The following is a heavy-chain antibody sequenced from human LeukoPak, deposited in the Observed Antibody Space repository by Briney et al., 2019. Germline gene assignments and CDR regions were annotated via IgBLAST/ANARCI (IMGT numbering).Heavy chain of an antibody. V-gene: IGHV1-69*05. CDR2: IIPIFGTA. J-gene: IGHJ3*02. Sequence: GASVKVSCKASGGTFGSYAISWVRQAPGQGLEWMGGIIPIFGTANYAQKFQGRVTITTDESTSTAYMELSSPRSEDTAVYYCARSSHDYVWGTPRAFDIWAQGTMVAVSS. CDR3: ARSSHDYVWGTPRAFDI. CDR1: GGTFGSYA. D-gene: IGHD3-16*01.